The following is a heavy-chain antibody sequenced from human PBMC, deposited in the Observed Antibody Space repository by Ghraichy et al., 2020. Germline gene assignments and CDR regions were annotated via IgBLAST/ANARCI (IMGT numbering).Heavy chain of an antibody. CDR2: ISSSSTYI. J-gene: IGHJ4*02. CDR1: GFTFSSYS. CDR3: ARNARGYSYGPFDY. V-gene: IGHV3-21*06. D-gene: IGHD5-18*01. Sequence: GGSLRLSCAASGFTFSSYSMNWVRQAPGKGLEWVSSISSSSTYIYYADSVRGRFTVSRDNAKNSLSLQMNSLRAEDTAVYYCARNARGYSYGPFDYWGQGTLVTVSS.